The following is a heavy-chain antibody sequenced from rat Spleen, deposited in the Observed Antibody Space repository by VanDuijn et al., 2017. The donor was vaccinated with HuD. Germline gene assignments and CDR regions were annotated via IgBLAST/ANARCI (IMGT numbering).Heavy chain of an antibody. CDR2: MWTGGST. Sequence: QVQLKESGPGLVQPSQTLSLTCTVSGFSLNSYHVHWVRQPPGKGLEWMGLMWTGGSTAYNSALKSRLSISRDTSKSQVFLKMNSLQTEDTAIYYCTRDLRDYDGTYYYDYWGQGVMVTVSS. V-gene: IGHV2-32*01. J-gene: IGHJ2*01. CDR3: TRDLRDYDGTYYYDY. D-gene: IGHD1-12*02. CDR1: GFSLNSYH.